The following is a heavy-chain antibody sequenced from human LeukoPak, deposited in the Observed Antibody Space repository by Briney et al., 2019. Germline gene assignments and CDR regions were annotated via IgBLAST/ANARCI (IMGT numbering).Heavy chain of an antibody. CDR2: IIPIFGTA. Sequence: SVKVSCKASGGTFSSYVISWVRQAPGQGLEWMGGIIPIFGTANYAQKFQGRVTITADESTSTAYMELSSLRSEDTAVYYCARDGGTYYDFWSGYSDYWGQGTLVTVSS. V-gene: IGHV1-69*13. D-gene: IGHD3-3*01. CDR1: GGTFSSYV. CDR3: ARDGGTYYDFWSGYSDY. J-gene: IGHJ4*02.